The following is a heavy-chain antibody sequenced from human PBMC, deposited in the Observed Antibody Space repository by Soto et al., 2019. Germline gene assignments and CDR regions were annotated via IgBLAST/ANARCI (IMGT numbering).Heavy chain of an antibody. V-gene: IGHV1-18*01. J-gene: IGHJ6*02. D-gene: IGHD6-13*01. Sequence: ASVKVSCKASGYTFTSYGISWVRQAPGQGLEWMGWISAYNGNTNYAQKLQGRVTMTIDTSTSTAYMELRSLRSDDTAVYYCARVGSSSWALYYYYGMDVWGQGTTVTVSS. CDR1: GYTFTSYG. CDR2: ISAYNGNT. CDR3: ARVGSSSWALYYYYGMDV.